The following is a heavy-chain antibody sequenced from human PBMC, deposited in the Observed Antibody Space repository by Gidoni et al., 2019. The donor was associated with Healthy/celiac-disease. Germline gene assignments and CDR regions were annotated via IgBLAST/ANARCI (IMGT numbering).Heavy chain of an antibody. CDR2: IYSGCST. D-gene: IGHD2-15*01. V-gene: IGHV3-53*02. CDR1: GFTVSSNY. Sequence: EVQLVETGGGLIQPGGSLRLSCAASGFTVSSNYMSWVRQAPGKGLAWVSVIYSGCSTYYADSVKGRFTISRDNSKNTLYLQMNSLRSEDTAVYYCARVWSRGGYVGYWGQGTLVTVSS. CDR3: ARVWSRGGYVGY. J-gene: IGHJ4*02.